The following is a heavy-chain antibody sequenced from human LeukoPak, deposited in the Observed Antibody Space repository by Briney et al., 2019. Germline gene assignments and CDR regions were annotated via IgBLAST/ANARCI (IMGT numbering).Heavy chain of an antibody. Sequence: GGSLRLSCAASGFTFSNAWMSWVRQAPGKGLEWVGRIKSKTDGGTTDYAAPVKGRFTISRDDSKNTLYLQMNSLKTEDTAVYYCARAGIAVAGLSPGDYWGQGTLVTVSS. CDR3: ARAGIAVAGLSPGDY. V-gene: IGHV3-15*01. CDR1: GFTFSNAW. J-gene: IGHJ4*02. CDR2: IKSKTDGGTT. D-gene: IGHD6-19*01.